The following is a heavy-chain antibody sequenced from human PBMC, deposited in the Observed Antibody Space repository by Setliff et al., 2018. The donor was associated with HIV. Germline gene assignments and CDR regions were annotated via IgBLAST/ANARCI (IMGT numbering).Heavy chain of an antibody. CDR1: GYTFTRYF. D-gene: IGHD6-13*01. CDR2: INPSGGST. Sequence: ASVKVSCKASGYTFTRYFMHCVRQAPGQGLEWLGMINPSGGSTWYAQKFQGRVAITADESTSTAYMELSNLRSEDTAVYYCASHLKLAATGTFDYWGQGTLVTVSS. CDR3: ASHLKLAATGTFDY. V-gene: IGHV1-46*01. J-gene: IGHJ4*02.